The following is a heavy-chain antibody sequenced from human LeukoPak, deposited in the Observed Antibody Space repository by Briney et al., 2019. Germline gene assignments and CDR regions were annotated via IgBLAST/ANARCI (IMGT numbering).Heavy chain of an antibody. CDR1: GGSISSYY. J-gene: IGHJ6*03. CDR3: ARGRPLISLLGSGRNYMDV. V-gene: IGHV4-59*12. CDR2: IYYSGST. Sequence: PSETLSLTCTVSGGSISSYYWSWIRQPPGKGLEWIGYIYYSGSTNYNPSLKSRVTISVDTSKNQFSLKLSSVTAADTAVYYCARGRPLISLLGSGRNYMDVWGKGTTVTVSS. D-gene: IGHD1-26*01.